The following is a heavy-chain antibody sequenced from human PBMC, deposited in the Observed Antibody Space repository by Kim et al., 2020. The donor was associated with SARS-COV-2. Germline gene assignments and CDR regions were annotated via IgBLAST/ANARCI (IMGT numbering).Heavy chain of an antibody. CDR3: VKSDHPGLGPTYYYYGMEL. J-gene: IGHJ6*02. CDR1: GFTFSSYA. Sequence: GGSLRLSCSASGFTFSSYAMHWVRQAPGKGLEYVSAISSNGGSTYYADSVKGRFTISRDNSKNTLYLQMSSLRAEDTAVYYCVKSDHPGLGPTYYYYGMELWGQVSSVTVSS. CDR2: ISSNGGST. D-gene: IGHD7-27*01. V-gene: IGHV3-64D*06.